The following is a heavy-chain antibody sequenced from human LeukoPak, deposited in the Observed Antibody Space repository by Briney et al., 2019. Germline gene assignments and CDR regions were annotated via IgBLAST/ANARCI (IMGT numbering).Heavy chain of an antibody. CDR2: IYHSGST. D-gene: IGHD4-17*01. Sequence: SETLSLTCTVSGYSISSGYYWGWIRQPPGKGLEWIGSIYHSGSTYYNPSLKSRVTISVDTSKNQFSLKLSSVTAADTAVYYCARAPHDYGELFDYWGQGTLVTVSS. J-gene: IGHJ4*02. CDR1: GYSISSGYY. CDR3: ARAPHDYGELFDY. V-gene: IGHV4-38-2*02.